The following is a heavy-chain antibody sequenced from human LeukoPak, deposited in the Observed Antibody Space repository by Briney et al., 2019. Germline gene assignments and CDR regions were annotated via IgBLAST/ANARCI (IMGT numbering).Heavy chain of an antibody. J-gene: IGHJ3*02. CDR1: GGSISSYY. CDR2: IYYSGST. V-gene: IGHV4-59*01. Sequence: PSETLSLTCTVSGGSISSYYWSWIRQPPGKGLAWIGYIYYSGSTNYNPSLKSRVTISVDTSKNQFSLKLSSVTAADTAVYYCASEDSSDDAFDIWGQGTMVTVSS. CDR3: ASEDSSDDAFDI. D-gene: IGHD2-21*01.